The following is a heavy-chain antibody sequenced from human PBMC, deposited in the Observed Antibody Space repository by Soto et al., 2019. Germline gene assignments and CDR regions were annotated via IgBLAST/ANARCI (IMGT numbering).Heavy chain of an antibody. V-gene: IGHV1-8*01. CDR1: GYTFTSYD. Sequence: ASVKVSCKASGYTFTSYDINWVRQATGQGLEWMGWMNPNSGNTGYAQKFQGRVTMTRNTSISTAYMELSSLRSEDTAGYYCERGRLSYYYYYYYMDVWGKGTTVTVSS. CDR2: MNPNSGNT. J-gene: IGHJ6*03. D-gene: IGHD1-26*01. CDR3: ERGRLSYYYYYYYMDV.